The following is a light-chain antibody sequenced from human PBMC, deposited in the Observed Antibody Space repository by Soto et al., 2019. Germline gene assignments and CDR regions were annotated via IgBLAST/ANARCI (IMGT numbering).Light chain of an antibody. CDR3: QKYNNGPPAA. V-gene: IGKV1-27*01. CDR2: AAS. J-gene: IGKJ3*01. Sequence: DIQMTQSPSSLSASVGDRVTITCRASQNINNYVAWYQQKPGNAPKLLIYAASTLQSGVPSRFSGDGSGTDFTLTISSLQPEDVATYYCQKYNNGPPAAFGTGTKV. CDR1: QNINNY.